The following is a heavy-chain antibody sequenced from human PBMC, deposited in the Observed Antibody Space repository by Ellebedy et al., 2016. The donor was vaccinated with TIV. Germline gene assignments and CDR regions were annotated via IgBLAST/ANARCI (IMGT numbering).Heavy chain of an antibody. CDR2: IYYTGST. D-gene: IGHD4-17*01. J-gene: IGHJ4*02. CDR1: RGSISRYY. V-gene: IGHV4-59*08. CDR3: ATTDGDY. Sequence: GSLRLSCTVSRGSISRYYWSWFRQPPGKGLEWIGFIYYTGSTNYNPSLKSRVTISLDTSKNQFSLRLSSVTAADTAVYYCATTDGDYWGQGTLVTVSS.